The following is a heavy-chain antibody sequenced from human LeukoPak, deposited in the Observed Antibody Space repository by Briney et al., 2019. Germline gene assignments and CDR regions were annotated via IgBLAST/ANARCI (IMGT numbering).Heavy chain of an antibody. D-gene: IGHD3-16*01. CDR1: GFIFSMYW. CDR2: IDPSGNK. J-gene: IGHJ4*02. CDR3: ARADWGSFDH. Sequence: GGSLRLSCAASGFIFSMYWMSWVRQAPGKGLEWAAHIDPSGNKFYVDSVKGRFAISRDSAKNSVFLQMNNLRDEDTAVYYCARADWGSFDHWGQGALVTVSS. V-gene: IGHV3-7*01.